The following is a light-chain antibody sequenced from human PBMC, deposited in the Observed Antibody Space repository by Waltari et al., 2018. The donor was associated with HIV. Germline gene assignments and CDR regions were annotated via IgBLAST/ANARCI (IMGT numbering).Light chain of an antibody. CDR1: QSVTSSF. Sequence: EIVLTQSPATLSLSPGERATLSCSASQSVTSSFLSWYQQKPGQAPRLLIYGASSRATGIPDRFSGGGSGTDFTLTISRLEPEDFAVYYCQQYGSSPLTFGGGTKVDIK. V-gene: IGKV3-20*01. J-gene: IGKJ4*01. CDR3: QQYGSSPLT. CDR2: GAS.